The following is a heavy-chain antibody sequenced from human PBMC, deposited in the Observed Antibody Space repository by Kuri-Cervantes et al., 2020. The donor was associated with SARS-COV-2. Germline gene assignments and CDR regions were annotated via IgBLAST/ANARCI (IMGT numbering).Heavy chain of an antibody. J-gene: IGHJ6*03. D-gene: IGHD3-22*01. CDR3: ARSGYYSRGVTYYYMDV. CDR1: GGSISSYY. CDR2: IYYSGST. Sequence: SETLSLTCTVSGGSISSYYWSWIRQPPGKGLEWIGYIYYSGSTNYNPSLKRRVTISVDTSKNQFSLKLSSVTAADTAVYYCARSGYYSRGVTYYYMDVWDKGTTVTVSS. V-gene: IGHV4-59*01.